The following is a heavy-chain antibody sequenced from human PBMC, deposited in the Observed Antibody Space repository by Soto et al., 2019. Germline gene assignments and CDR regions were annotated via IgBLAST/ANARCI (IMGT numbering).Heavy chain of an antibody. CDR2: IWYDGTKK. CDR1: GFTFSRYG. V-gene: IGHV3-33*01. J-gene: IGHJ6*02. CDR3: ASDPLIPVPFYYHSYGMDL. D-gene: IGHD2-21*01. Sequence: PGGTLRLSCAVSGFTFSRYGMHWVRQAPGKGLEWVAIIWYDGTKKYYADSVKGRFTISRDNSKNTVYLQMNSLRAEDTAIYYCASDPLIPVPFYYHSYGMDLWCQGTTGTGSS.